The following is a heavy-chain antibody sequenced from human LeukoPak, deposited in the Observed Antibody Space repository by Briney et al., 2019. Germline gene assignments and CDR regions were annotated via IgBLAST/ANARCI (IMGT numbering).Heavy chain of an antibody. V-gene: IGHV3-23*01. Sequence: GGSLRLSCAASGFTFSNYAMNWVRQAPGKGLEWVSGISGSGGSTFYADSVKGRFTISRDNAKNSLYLQMNSLRAEDTAVYYCARGVELTAPGSPTFDYWGQGTLVTVSS. CDR2: ISGSGGST. CDR1: GFTFSNYA. CDR3: ARGVELTAPGSPTFDY. J-gene: IGHJ4*02. D-gene: IGHD1-1*01.